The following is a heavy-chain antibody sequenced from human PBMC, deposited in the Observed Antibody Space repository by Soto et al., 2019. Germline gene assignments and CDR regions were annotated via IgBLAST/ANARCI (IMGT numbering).Heavy chain of an antibody. CDR1: GGTFSSYA. Sequence: SVKVSCKASGGTFSSYAISWVRQAPGQGLERIGGIIPIFDTANYAQKFQGRVTITADESTSTAYMELSSLRSEDTAVYYCARDRGMYYDFWSGPENHYYYYGMDVWGQGTTVTVSS. CDR3: ARDRGMYYDFWSGPENHYYYYGMDV. V-gene: IGHV1-69*13. D-gene: IGHD3-3*01. CDR2: IIPIFDTA. J-gene: IGHJ6*02.